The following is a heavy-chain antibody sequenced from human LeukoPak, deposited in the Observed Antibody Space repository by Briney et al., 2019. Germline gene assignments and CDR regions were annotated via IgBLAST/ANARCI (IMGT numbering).Heavy chain of an antibody. J-gene: IGHJ4*02. CDR2: VYKSGST. Sequence: SETLSLTCTVTGGTNSTYQWSWTRQSPGKGLEWIGNVYKSGSTNYNPSLKSRVTISVDTSKNQFSLKLTCVTDGDTAMYYCAKDRPQWLAAFDYWGQGTLVTVSS. CDR1: GGTNSTYQ. D-gene: IGHD6-19*01. V-gene: IGHV4-59*01. CDR3: AKDRPQWLAAFDY.